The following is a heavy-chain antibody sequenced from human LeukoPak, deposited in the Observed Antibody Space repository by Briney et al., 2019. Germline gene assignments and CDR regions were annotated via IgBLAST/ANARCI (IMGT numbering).Heavy chain of an antibody. J-gene: IGHJ4*02. CDR1: GDSVSINSAA. V-gene: IGHV6-1*01. D-gene: IGHD5-18*01. Sequence: SQTLSLTFTISGDSVSINSAAWNWIRQSPSRGLEWLGRTYYRSKWYTDYALSVKSRTTLNPDTSKNQFSLQLNSVTPEDTAVYYCARGYGYYFDYWGQGTLVTVSP. CDR3: ARGYGYYFDY. CDR2: TYYRSKWYT.